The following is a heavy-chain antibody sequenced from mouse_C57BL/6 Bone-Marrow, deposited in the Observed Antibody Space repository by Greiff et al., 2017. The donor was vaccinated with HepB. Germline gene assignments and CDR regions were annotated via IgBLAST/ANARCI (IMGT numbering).Heavy chain of an antibody. V-gene: IGHV5-4*01. CDR3: ARDEEYYGSRPPGFAY. CDR1: GFTFSSYA. CDR2: ISDGGSYT. D-gene: IGHD1-1*01. J-gene: IGHJ3*01. Sequence: EVQVVESGGGLVKPGGSLKLSCAASGFTFSSYAMSWVRQTPEKRLEWVATISDGGSYTYYPDNVKGRFTISRDNAKNNLYLQMSHLKSEDTAMYYCARDEEYYGSRPPGFAYWGQGTLVTVSA.